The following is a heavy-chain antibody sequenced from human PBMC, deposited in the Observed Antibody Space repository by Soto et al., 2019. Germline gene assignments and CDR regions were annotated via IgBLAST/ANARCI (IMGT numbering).Heavy chain of an antibody. J-gene: IGHJ3*02. D-gene: IGHD3-22*01. Sequence: ASVKVSCKASGYTFTSYGISWVRQAPGQGLEWMGWISAYNGNTNYAQKLQGRVTMTTDTSTSTAYMELRSLRSDDTAVYYCARGSGITMIVVAYDAFDIWGQGTMVTVS. CDR2: ISAYNGNT. V-gene: IGHV1-18*04. CDR3: ARGSGITMIVVAYDAFDI. CDR1: GYTFTSYG.